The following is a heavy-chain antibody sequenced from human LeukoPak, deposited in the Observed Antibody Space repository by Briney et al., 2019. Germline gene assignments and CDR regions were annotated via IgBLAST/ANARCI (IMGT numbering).Heavy chain of an antibody. Sequence: GGSLRLSCAASGFTLSSYSMNWVRQAPGKGLEWVSSISSSSSYIYYADSVKGRFTISRDNAKNSLYLQMNSLRAEDTAVYYCAREYRSGGSCYNDAFDIWGQGTMVTVSS. D-gene: IGHD2-15*01. V-gene: IGHV3-21*01. J-gene: IGHJ3*02. CDR3: AREYRSGGSCYNDAFDI. CDR1: GFTLSSYS. CDR2: ISSSSSYI.